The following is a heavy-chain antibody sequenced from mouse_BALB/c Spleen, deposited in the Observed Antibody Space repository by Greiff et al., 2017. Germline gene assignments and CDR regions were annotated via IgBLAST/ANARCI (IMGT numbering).Heavy chain of an antibody. V-gene: IGHV3-2*02. Sequence: EVQLQESGPGLVKPSQSLSLTCTVTGYSITSDYAWNWIRQFPGNKLEWMGYISYSGSTSYNPSLKSRISITRDTSKNQFFLQLNSVTTEDTATYYCARRDSSFAYWGQGTLVTVSA. CDR2: ISYSGST. CDR1: GYSITSDYA. CDR3: ARRDSSFAY. D-gene: IGHD3-3*01. J-gene: IGHJ3*01.